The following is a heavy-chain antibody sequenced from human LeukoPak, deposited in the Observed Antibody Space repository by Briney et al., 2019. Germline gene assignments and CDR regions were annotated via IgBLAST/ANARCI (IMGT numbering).Heavy chain of an antibody. V-gene: IGHV1-18*01. CDR2: ISAYNGNT. Sequence: GASVQVSCKASGYTFTSYGISWVRQAPGQGLEWMGWISAYNGNTNYAQKLQGRVTMTTDTSTSTAYMELRSLRSDDTAVYYCARDAGDSSSWYRPLGYYYYYYMDVWGKGTTVTVSS. CDR1: GYTFTSYG. D-gene: IGHD6-13*01. J-gene: IGHJ6*03. CDR3: ARDAGDSSSWYRPLGYYYYYYMDV.